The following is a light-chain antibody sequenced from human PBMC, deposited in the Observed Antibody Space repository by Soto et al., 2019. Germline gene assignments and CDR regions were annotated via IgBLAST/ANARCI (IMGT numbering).Light chain of an antibody. Sequence: SSELTQPPSVSVAPGETARIPCGANNIGSKSVHWYQQKPGQAPVLIIYYDSDRPSGIPERFSASNSGNTATLTISRVEAGDEADYLCQVWDSREVFGGGTQLTVL. CDR1: NIGSKS. J-gene: IGLJ2*01. CDR2: YDS. V-gene: IGLV3-21*04. CDR3: QVWDSREV.